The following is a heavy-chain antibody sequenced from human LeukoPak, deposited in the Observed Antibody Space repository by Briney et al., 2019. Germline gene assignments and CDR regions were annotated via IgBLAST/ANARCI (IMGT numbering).Heavy chain of an antibody. J-gene: IGHJ4*02. CDR1: GFTFNTYT. CDR3: AKASGSYRIDY. D-gene: IGHD1-26*01. Sequence: PGGSLRLSCAASGFTFNTYTMNWVRQAPGKGLEWVAFIRYDGSNTYYADSVKGRFTISRDNSKNTLYLQMNSLRGEDTAVYYCAKASGSYRIDYWGQGTLVSVSS. CDR2: IRYDGSNT. V-gene: IGHV3-30*02.